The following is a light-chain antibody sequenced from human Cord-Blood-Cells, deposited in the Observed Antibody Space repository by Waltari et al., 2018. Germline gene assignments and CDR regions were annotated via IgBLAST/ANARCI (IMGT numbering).Light chain of an antibody. CDR2: WAS. V-gene: IGKV4-1*01. CDR1: QSVLYSSNNKNY. J-gene: IGKJ1*01. CDR3: QQYYSIPWT. Sequence: DIVMTQSPDSLAVSLGERATINCKSSQSVLYSSNNKNYLAWYQQKPGQPPKLLIYWASTRESGVPDRFSCSGSGTDFTLTISSLQAEEVAVYYCQQYYSIPWTFGQGTKVEIK.